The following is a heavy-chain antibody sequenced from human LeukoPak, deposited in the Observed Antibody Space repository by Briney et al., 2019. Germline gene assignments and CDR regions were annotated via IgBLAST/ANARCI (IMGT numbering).Heavy chain of an antibody. Sequence: GGSLRLSCAASGFTFSSYAMHWVRQAPGKGLEWVAVISYDGSNKYYADSVKGRFTISRDNSKYTLYLQMNSLRAEDTAVYYCASAVPDFWGQGTLVTVSS. J-gene: IGHJ4*02. V-gene: IGHV3-30*01. CDR2: ISYDGSNK. D-gene: IGHD3-10*01. CDR3: ASAVPDF. CDR1: GFTFSSYA.